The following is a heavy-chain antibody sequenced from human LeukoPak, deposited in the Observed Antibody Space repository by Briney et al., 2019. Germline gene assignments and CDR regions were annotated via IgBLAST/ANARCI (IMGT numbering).Heavy chain of an antibody. V-gene: IGHV3-30-3*01. J-gene: IGHJ3*02. CDR3: AKDRSGYDSYDAFDI. D-gene: IGHD5-12*01. CDR1: GFTFSSYA. CDR2: ISYDGSNK. Sequence: GGSLRLSCAASGFTFSSYAMHWVRQAPGKGLEWVAVISYDGSNKYYADSVKGRFTISRDNSKNTLYLQMNSLRAEDTAVYYCAKDRSGYDSYDAFDIWGQGTMVTVSS.